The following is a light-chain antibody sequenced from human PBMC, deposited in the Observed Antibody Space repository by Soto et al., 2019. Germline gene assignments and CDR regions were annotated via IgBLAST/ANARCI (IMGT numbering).Light chain of an antibody. CDR2: DVS. Sequence: QSVLTQPASVSGSPGQSITISCTGTSSDVGGYNYVSWYQQHPGKAPKFMVYDVSNRPSGVSNRFSGSKSGNTASLTISGLQAEGDADYYCSSYTNSNTRQIVFVTGTTVTVL. CDR1: SSDVGGYNY. J-gene: IGLJ1*01. V-gene: IGLV2-14*01. CDR3: SSYTNSNTRQIV.